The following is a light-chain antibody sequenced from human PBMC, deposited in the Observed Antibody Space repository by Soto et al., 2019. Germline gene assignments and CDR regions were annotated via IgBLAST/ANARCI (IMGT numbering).Light chain of an antibody. V-gene: IGKV1-5*03. CDR3: QQYDNDSWT. CDR2: KAS. Sequence: DIQMTQSPSTLSASVGDRVIITCGASQSISNWLAWYQQKPGKAPNLLIYKASTLKSGDPSRFSGSGSGTEFTLTISSLQPDDFATYYCQQYDNDSWTFGQGTKVEIK. J-gene: IGKJ1*01. CDR1: QSISNW.